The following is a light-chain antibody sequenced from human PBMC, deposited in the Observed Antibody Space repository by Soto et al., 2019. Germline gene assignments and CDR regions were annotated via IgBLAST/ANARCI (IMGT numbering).Light chain of an antibody. CDR3: SSYTDSSSLI. CDR1: SSDIRFYNY. Sequence: QLVLTQPASVSGSPGQSITISCTGTSSDIRFYNYVSWYQQHPGKAPKLLIYEVGSRPSGVSYRFSGSKSGNTASLTISGLQAEDEADYYCSSYTDSSSLIFGGGTQLTVL. V-gene: IGLV2-14*01. CDR2: EVG. J-gene: IGLJ2*01.